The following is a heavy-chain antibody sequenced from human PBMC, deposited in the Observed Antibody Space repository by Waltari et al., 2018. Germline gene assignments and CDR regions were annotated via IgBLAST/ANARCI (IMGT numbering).Heavy chain of an antibody. V-gene: IGHV4-30-4*08. CDR3: ARERVVAAASYYYYMDV. CDR2: IYYSGST. D-gene: IGHD6-13*01. J-gene: IGHJ6*03. Sequence: QVQLQESGPGLVKPSQTLSLTCTVSGGSISSGDYYWSWIRQPPGKGLEWIGYIYYSGSTYSTPSLKSRVTISVDTSKNQFSLKRSSWTAAEPAVYYCARERVVAAASYYYYMDVWGKGTTVTVSS. CDR1: GGSISSGDYY.